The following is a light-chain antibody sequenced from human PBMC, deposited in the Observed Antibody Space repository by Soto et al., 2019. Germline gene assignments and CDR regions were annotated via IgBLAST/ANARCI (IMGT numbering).Light chain of an antibody. CDR3: QQYGSSPFT. CDR2: DAS. V-gene: IGKV3D-20*01. J-gene: IGKJ3*01. Sequence: EIVLTQSPATLSLSPGERATLSCGASQSVRSSYVAWFQQKPGLAPRLLIYDASSRATGIPDRVRGSGSGTDFTLTISRLEPEDFAVYYCQQYGSSPFTFGPGTKVDIK. CDR1: QSVRSSY.